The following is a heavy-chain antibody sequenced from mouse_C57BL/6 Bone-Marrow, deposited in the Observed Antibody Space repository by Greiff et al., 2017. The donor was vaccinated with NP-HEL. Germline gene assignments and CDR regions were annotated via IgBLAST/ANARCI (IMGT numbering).Heavy chain of an antibody. CDR1: GFNIKDDY. CDR3: NWAWYFDV. D-gene: IGHD4-1*01. Sequence: VQLQQSGAELVRPGASVKLSCTASGFNIKDDYMHWVKQRPEQGLEWIGWIDPENGDTEYASKFQGKATIPADTYSNTAYLQLSSLTSEDTAVYYCNWAWYFDVWGTGTTVTVSS. J-gene: IGHJ1*03. CDR2: IDPENGDT. V-gene: IGHV14-4*01.